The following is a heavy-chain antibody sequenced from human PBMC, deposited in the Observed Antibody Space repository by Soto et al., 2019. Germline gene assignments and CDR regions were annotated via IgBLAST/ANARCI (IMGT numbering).Heavy chain of an antibody. V-gene: IGHV4-59*01. CDR2: IYYSGST. Sequence: SETLSLACTVSGGSISSYYWSWIRQPPGKGLEWIGYIYYSGSTNYNPSLKSRVTISVDTSKNQFSLKLSSVTAADTAVYYCARVLRYCSSTSCYAYYYYGMDVWGQGTTVTVSS. CDR1: GGSISSYY. CDR3: ARVLRYCSSTSCYAYYYYGMDV. D-gene: IGHD2-2*01. J-gene: IGHJ6*02.